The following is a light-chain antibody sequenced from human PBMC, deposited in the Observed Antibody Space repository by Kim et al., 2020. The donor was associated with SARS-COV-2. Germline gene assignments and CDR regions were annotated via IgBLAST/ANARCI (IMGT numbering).Light chain of an antibody. CDR1: QSVSDF. Sequence: EIVLTQSPATLSLSPGERATLSCRASQSVSDFLAWYQQKPGQAPRLLIYDASNRVTGIPARFSGSGSGTDFNLTISSLEPEDFAVYYCQQRSNWPPRLTFGGGTKVDIK. J-gene: IGKJ4*01. CDR2: DAS. V-gene: IGKV3-11*01. CDR3: QQRSNWPPRLT.